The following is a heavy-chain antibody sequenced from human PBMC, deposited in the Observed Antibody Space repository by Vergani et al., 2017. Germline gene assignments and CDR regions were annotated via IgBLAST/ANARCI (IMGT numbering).Heavy chain of an antibody. D-gene: IGHD1-1*01. CDR3: ARDPGFSRHFDY. V-gene: IGHV3-9*01. CDR1: GFTFDDYA. CDR2: ISWNSGSI. Sequence: EVQLVESGGGLVQPGRSLRLSCAASGFTFDDYAMHWVRQAPGKGLEWVSGISWNSGSIGYADSVKGRFTISRDNAKNSLYLQMHSLRAEDTAVYYCARDPGFSRHFDYWGQGTLVTVSS. J-gene: IGHJ4*02.